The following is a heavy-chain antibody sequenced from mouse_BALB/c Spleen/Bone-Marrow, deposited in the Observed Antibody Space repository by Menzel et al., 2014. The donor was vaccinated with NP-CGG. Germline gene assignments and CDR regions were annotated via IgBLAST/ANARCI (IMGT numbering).Heavy chain of an antibody. CDR2: INGNGGST. J-gene: IGHJ2*01. D-gene: IGHD2-1*01. CDR1: GFTFSNYG. V-gene: IGHV5-6-3*01. Sequence: EVHLVESGGGLVQPGGSLKLSCAASGFTFSNYGMSWVRQTPDKRLELVATINGNGGSTYYPDSVKGRFTISRDTAKNTLNLQSCSLKSEETAMYYCVRGNYGNYVDYFDFWGQGTTLTVSS. CDR3: VRGNYGNYVDYFDF.